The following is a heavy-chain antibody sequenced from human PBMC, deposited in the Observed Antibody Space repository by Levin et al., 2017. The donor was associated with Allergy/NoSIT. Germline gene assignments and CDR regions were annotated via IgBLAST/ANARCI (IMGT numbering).Heavy chain of an antibody. J-gene: IGHJ4*02. CDR2: IYYSGST. CDR3: ARVKEYYDILTGYYRFFDY. D-gene: IGHD3-9*01. Sequence: SETLSLTCTVSGGSISSGDYYWSWIRQPPGKGLEWIGYIYYSGSTYYNPSLKSRVTISVDTSKNQFSLKLSSVTAADTAVYYCARVKEYYDILTGYYRFFDYWGQGTLVTVSS. CDR1: GGSISSGDYY. V-gene: IGHV4-30-4*01.